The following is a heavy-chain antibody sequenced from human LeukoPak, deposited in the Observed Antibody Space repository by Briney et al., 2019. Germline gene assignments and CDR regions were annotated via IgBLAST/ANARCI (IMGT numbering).Heavy chain of an antibody. D-gene: IGHD2-21*02. Sequence: ASVKVSCKASGYTFTSYFLHWVRQAPGQGLEWMGGIIPIFGTANYAQKFQGRVTITADESTSTAYMELSSLRSEDTAVYYCAREGFAEFCGGDCYTYWGQGTLVTVSS. CDR2: IIPIFGTA. V-gene: IGHV1-69*13. CDR1: GYTFTSYF. J-gene: IGHJ4*02. CDR3: AREGFAEFCGGDCYTY.